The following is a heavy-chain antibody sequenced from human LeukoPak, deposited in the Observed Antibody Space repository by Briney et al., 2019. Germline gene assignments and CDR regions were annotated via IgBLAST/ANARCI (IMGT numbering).Heavy chain of an antibody. Sequence: GGSLRLSCAASGFTVSSNYMTWVRQAPGKGLVWVSRINSDGSSTSYADSVKGRFTISRDNAKNTLYLQMNSLRAEDTAVYYCAREGSDSGSEINYWGQGTLVTVSS. V-gene: IGHV3-74*01. CDR1: GFTVSSNY. J-gene: IGHJ4*02. CDR3: AREGSDSGSEINY. D-gene: IGHD1-26*01. CDR2: INSDGSST.